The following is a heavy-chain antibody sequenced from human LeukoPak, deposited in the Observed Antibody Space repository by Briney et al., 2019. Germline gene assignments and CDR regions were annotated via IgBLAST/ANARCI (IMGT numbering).Heavy chain of an antibody. CDR1: GFTFSGYG. V-gene: IGHV3-30*03. CDR2: ISYGAINK. J-gene: IGHJ4*02. CDR3: ARARWLQLKSFDY. Sequence: GRSLRLSCGASGFTFSGYGMHGVPQSPGKGLEGVAFISYGAINKYYADSVKGRFTISRDNSKNAVYLQMNSLRTEDTAVYYCARARWLQLKSFDYWGQGPLVTVSS. D-gene: IGHD5-24*01.